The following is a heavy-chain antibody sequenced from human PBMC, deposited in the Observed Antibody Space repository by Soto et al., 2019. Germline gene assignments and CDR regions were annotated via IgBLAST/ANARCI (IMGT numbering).Heavy chain of an antibody. CDR1: GGSISSYY. V-gene: IGHV4-59*01. D-gene: IGHD2-2*01. CDR3: ASLPAGDAFDI. CDR2: IYYSGST. Sequence: SETLSLTCTVSGGSISSYYWSWIRQPPGKGLEWIGYIYYSGSTNYNPSLKSRVTISVDTSKNQFSLKLSSVTAADTAVYYCASLPAGDAFDIWGQGTMVTVSS. J-gene: IGHJ3*02.